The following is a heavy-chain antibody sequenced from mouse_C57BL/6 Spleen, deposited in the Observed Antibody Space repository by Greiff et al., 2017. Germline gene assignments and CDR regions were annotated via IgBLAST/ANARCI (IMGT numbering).Heavy chain of an antibody. CDR1: GFTFSSYG. D-gene: IGHD1-1*01. J-gene: IGHJ3*01. V-gene: IGHV5-6*01. CDR2: ISSGGSYT. CDR3: ARRGYGSSYGWFAY. Sequence: EVQLVESGGDLVKPGGSLKLSCAASGFTFSSYGMSWVRQTPDKRLEWVATISSGGSYTYSPDSVKGRFTISRDNAKNTLYLQMSSLKSEDTAMYYCARRGYGSSYGWFAYWGQGTLVTVSA.